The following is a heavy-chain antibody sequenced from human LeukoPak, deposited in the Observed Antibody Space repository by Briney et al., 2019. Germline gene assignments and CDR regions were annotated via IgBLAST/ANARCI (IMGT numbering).Heavy chain of an antibody. D-gene: IGHD3-22*01. CDR2: INHSGST. Sequence: SETLSLTCAVYGGSFSGYYWSWIRQPPGKGLEWIGEINHSGSTNYNPSLKSRVTISVDTSKNQFSLKLSSVTAADTAVYYCARDNDSSGYYSDYWGQGTLVTVSS. CDR3: ARDNDSSGYYSDY. J-gene: IGHJ4*02. V-gene: IGHV4-34*01. CDR1: GGSFSGYY.